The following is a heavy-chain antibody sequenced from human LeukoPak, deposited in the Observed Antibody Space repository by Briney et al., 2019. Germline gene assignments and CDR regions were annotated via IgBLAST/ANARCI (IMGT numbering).Heavy chain of an antibody. V-gene: IGHV5-51*01. D-gene: IGHD2-15*01. CDR3: ARHLYCSGGSCYEP. J-gene: IGHJ3*01. CDR2: IYPGDPDT. CDR1: GYSFTSYW. Sequence: GESLKISCKGSGYSFTSYWIGWVRQMPGKGLEWMGIIYPGDPDTRYSPSFQGQVAISADKSISTAYLQWSSLKVSDTAMYYCARHLYCSGGSCYEPWGQGTMVTVSS.